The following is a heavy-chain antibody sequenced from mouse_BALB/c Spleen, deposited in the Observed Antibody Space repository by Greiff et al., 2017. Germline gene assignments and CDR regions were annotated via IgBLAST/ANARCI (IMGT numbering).Heavy chain of an antibody. V-gene: IGHV14-3*02. J-gene: IGHJ4*01. CDR2: IDPANGNT. CDR3: ARGGPLLRYAMGY. Sequence: EVQLQQSGAELVKPGASVKLSCTASGFNIKDTYMHWVKQRPEQGLEWIGRIDPANGNTKYDPKFQGKATITADTSSNTAYLQLSSLTSEDTAVYYGARGGPLLRYAMGYWGQGTSVTVSS. CDR1: GFNIKDTY. D-gene: IGHD1-1*01.